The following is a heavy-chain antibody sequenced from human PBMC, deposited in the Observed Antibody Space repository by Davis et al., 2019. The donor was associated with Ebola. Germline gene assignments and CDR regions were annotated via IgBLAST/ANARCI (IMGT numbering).Heavy chain of an antibody. CDR3: ARDKGWLQFGFDY. V-gene: IGHV1-3*01. J-gene: IGHJ4*02. Sequence: ASVKVSCKASGYTFTSYAMHWVRQAPGQRLEWMGWINAGDGDTKYSQKFQGRVTFTRDPSASTAYMELSSLRSEDTAMYYCARDKGWLQFGFDYWGQGTLVTVSS. CDR1: GYTFTSYA. CDR2: INAGDGDT. D-gene: IGHD5-24*01.